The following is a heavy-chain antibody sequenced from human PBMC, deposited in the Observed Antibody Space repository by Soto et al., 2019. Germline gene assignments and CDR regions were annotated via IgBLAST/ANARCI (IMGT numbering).Heavy chain of an antibody. CDR1: GYTFTSYD. J-gene: IGHJ4*02. V-gene: IGHV1-8*01. D-gene: IGHD3-3*01. CDR3: ARGLSVLRFLEWLPPRGYYFDS. CDR2: MNPNSGNT. Sequence: ASVKVYCKASGYTFTSYDINWVRQATGQGLEWMGWMNPNSGNTGYAQKFQGRVTMTRNTSISTAYMELSSLRSEDTAVYYCARGLSVLRFLEWLPPRGYYFDSWGQGTLVPVS.